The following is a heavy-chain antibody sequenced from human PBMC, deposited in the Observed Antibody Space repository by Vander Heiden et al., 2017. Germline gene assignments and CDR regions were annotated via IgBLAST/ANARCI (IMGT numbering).Heavy chain of an antibody. CDR3: ARWGDDYVDAHFDY. Sequence: QAQLVQSGAEVKKPGASVKVSCKASGYTFSSYGISWVRQAPGQGLEWMGWITAYIGNTKYAQNLQGRVTMTTDTSTSTAYMELRSLRSDDPAVYYCARWGDDYVDAHFDYWGQGTLVTVSS. CDR2: ITAYIGNT. J-gene: IGHJ4*02. D-gene: IGHD4-17*01. V-gene: IGHV1-18*04. CDR1: GYTFSSYG.